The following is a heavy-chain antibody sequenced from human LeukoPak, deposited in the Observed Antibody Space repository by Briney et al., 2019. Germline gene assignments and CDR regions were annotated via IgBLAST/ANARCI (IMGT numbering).Heavy chain of an antibody. CDR2: ISSSSSYI. Sequence: GALRLSCAASGFTFSSYSMNWVRQAPGKGLEWVSSISSSSSYIYYADSVKGRFTISRDNAKNSLYLQMNSLRAEGTAVYYCARVFSSGWYFYYYYMDVWGKGTTVTVSS. D-gene: IGHD6-19*01. J-gene: IGHJ6*03. V-gene: IGHV3-21*01. CDR1: GFTFSSYS. CDR3: ARVFSSGWYFYYYYMDV.